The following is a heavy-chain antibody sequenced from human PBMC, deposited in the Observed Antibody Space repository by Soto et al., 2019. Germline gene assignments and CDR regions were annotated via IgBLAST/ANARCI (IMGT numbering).Heavy chain of an antibody. CDR3: AISYCGGDCCSRDYSSYGMDV. Sequence: GGSLRLSCAASGFTFSSYSMNWVRQAPGKGLEWVSYISSSSSTIYYADSVKGRFTISRDNSKNSLYLQMNSLRDEDMAVDYCAISYCGGDCCSRDYSSYGMDVWGQGTTVTVSS. D-gene: IGHD2-21*01. CDR1: GFTFSSYS. V-gene: IGHV3-48*02. J-gene: IGHJ6*02. CDR2: ISSSSSTI.